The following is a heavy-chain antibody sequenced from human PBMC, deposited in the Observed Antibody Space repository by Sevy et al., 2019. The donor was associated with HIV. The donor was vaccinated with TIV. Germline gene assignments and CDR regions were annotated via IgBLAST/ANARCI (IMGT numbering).Heavy chain of an antibody. J-gene: IGHJ1*01. D-gene: IGHD3-22*01. CDR1: GFTFSSYA. Sequence: GGSLRLSCAASGFTFSSYAMTWVRQAPGKGLEWVSAISGSASSTYYADSVKGRFTISRDNSKNTLYLQMDSLRSEDTAVYYCAKDRSMIVVRGSFQDWGQGTLVTVSS. CDR2: ISGSASST. CDR3: AKDRSMIVVRGSFQD. V-gene: IGHV3-23*01.